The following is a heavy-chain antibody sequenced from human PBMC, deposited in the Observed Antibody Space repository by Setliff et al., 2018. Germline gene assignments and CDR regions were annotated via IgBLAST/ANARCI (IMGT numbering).Heavy chain of an antibody. CDR1: GFIFNNFW. CDR3: ARTDGTNLGYFDN. Sequence: GESLKISCSASGFIFNNFWMSWVRQAPGKGLEWVANINQRESAKLYVDSVKGRFTISRDNAENSLYLQMTSLRAEDTAAYYCARTDGTNLGYFDNWGQGTLVTVSS. CDR2: INQRESAK. V-gene: IGHV3-7*03. D-gene: IGHD2-8*01. J-gene: IGHJ4*02.